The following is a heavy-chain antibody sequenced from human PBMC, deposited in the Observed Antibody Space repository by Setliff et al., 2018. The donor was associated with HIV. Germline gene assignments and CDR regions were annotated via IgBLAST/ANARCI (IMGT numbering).Heavy chain of an antibody. CDR2: IYYSGAT. CDR3: ARLGYASGGFYKTPGPYYFDY. D-gene: IGHD3-10*01. V-gene: IGHV4-39*01. Sequence: SETLSLTCTVSGGSMSSSSYYWGWIRQTPDKGLEWIGIIYYSGATYYNPSLTSRVTISVDTSRNQFSLKLRSVTAADTAAYYCARLGYASGGFYKTPGPYYFDYWGQGALVTVSS. J-gene: IGHJ4*02. CDR1: GGSMSSSSYY.